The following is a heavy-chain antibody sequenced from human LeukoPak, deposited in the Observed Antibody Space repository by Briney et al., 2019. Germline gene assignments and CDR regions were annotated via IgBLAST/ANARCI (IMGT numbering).Heavy chain of an antibody. CDR1: GYTFTSYD. V-gene: IGHV1-8*01. CDR3: ARDHGGKVDRYFDL. CDR2: MNPNSGNT. D-gene: IGHD4-23*01. Sequence: GASVKVSCKASGYTFTSYDINWVRQATGQGLEWMGWMNPNSGNTNYAQKFQGRVTMTTDTSTSTAYMELRSLRSDDTAVYYCARDHGGKVDRYFDLWGRGTLVTVSS. J-gene: IGHJ2*01.